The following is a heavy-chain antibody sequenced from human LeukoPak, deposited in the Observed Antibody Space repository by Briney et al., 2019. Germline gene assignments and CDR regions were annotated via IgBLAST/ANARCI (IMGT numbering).Heavy chain of an antibody. D-gene: IGHD3-22*01. Sequence: GSLRLSCAASGFTFSSYAMSWVRQAPGKGLEWVSAISGSGGGTYYADSVKGRFTISRDNSKNTLYLQMNSLRAEDTAVYYCARRLSYYDSSGCYWGQGTPVTVSS. J-gene: IGHJ4*02. CDR1: GFTFSSYA. V-gene: IGHV3-23*01. CDR2: ISGSGGGT. CDR3: ARRLSYYDSSGCY.